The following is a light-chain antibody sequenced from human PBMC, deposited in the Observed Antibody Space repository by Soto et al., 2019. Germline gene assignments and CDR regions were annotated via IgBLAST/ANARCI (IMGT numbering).Light chain of an antibody. V-gene: IGLV2-14*03. Sequence: QSALTQPASVSGSPGQSIIISCTETSSDVGSYNYVSWYQHHPGKAPKFMIYDVSNRPSGVSNRFSGSKSGNTASLTISGLQTEDEADHYCSSYTTSGTLVFGSGTKLTVL. CDR1: SSDVGSYNY. CDR3: SSYTTSGTLV. J-gene: IGLJ1*01. CDR2: DVS.